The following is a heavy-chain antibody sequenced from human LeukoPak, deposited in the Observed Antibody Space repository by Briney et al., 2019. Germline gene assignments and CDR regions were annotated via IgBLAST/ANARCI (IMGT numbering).Heavy chain of an antibody. D-gene: IGHD3/OR15-3a*01. CDR1: GYTFTSFG. V-gene: IGHV1-18*01. CDR2: ISAYNGNT. CDR3: VRDLGVDTTMIFFDY. J-gene: IGHJ4*02. Sequence: ASVKVSCKASGYTFTSFGISWVRQAPGQGLEWTGWISAYNGNTNYARKVQGRVTMTTDTSTSTAYMELRSLRSDDTAMYYCVRDLGVDTTMIFFDYWGQGSLVTVSS.